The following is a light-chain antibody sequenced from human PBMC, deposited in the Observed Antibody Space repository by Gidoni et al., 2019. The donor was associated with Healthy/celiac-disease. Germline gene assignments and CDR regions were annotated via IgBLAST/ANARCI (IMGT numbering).Light chain of an antibody. CDR3: QKYNSATFT. J-gene: IGKJ3*01. V-gene: IGKV1-27*01. Sequence: DIQVTQSPSSLSASVGDRVTINCRASQGISNYLAWYQQKPGKVPKLLIYAASTLQSGVPSRFSGSGSGTDFTLTISSLQPEDVATYYCQKYNSATFTFGPGTKVEIK. CDR2: AAS. CDR1: QGISNY.